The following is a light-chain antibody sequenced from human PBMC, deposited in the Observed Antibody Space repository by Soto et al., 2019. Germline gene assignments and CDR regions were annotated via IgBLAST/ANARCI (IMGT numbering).Light chain of an antibody. Sequence: DSQMTQSPSSLSASVGDRVTITCRASQSINNYLNWYQQKPGKAPKLLIYSASSLQSGIPSRFSGSGSGTDFTLTIAGLQPEDSASYFCQQSITAPLTFGGGTKVDIK. CDR3: QQSITAPLT. V-gene: IGKV1-39*01. J-gene: IGKJ4*01. CDR1: QSINNY. CDR2: SAS.